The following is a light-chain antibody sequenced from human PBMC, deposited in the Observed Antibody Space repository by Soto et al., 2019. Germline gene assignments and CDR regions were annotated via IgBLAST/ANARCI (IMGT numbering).Light chain of an antibody. CDR3: QQYHSYPAT. CDR1: QDIGNF. V-gene: IGKV1-16*02. Sequence: DIPMTQSPSSLSASVGDTVTITCRASQDIGNFFAWFQQKPGKAPKSLISAASSLQSGVPSKFSVSGSGTDFPLTINSLQPEDFATYYCQQYHSYPATFGGGTKVEI. J-gene: IGKJ4*01. CDR2: AAS.